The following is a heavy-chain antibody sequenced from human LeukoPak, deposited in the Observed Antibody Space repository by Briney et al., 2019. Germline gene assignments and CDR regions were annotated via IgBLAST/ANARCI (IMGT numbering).Heavy chain of an antibody. Sequence: GASVKVSCKASGGTFSSYAISWVRQAPGQGLEWMGGIIPIFGTANYAQKFQGRVTITADESTSTAYMELSSLRSEDTAVYYCARGAPNYDSDRINYYYYYGMDVWGQGTTVTVSS. J-gene: IGHJ6*02. V-gene: IGHV1-69*01. CDR2: IIPIFGTA. CDR1: GGTFSSYA. CDR3: ARGAPNYDSDRINYYYYYGMDV. D-gene: IGHD5-12*01.